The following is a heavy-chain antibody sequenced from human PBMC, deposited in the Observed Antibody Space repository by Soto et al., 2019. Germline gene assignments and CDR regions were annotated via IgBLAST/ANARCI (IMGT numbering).Heavy chain of an antibody. D-gene: IGHD1-1*01. Sequence: SETLSLACTVCGGSISSYYWSWIRQPPGKGLEWIGYIYYTGTTNYNPSLKSRVTISVDTSKNQFSLKLSSVTTADTAVYYCTKLPRPRYAGIIHPCGPAILLTLSS. V-gene: IGHV4-59*01. CDR1: GGSISSYY. CDR3: TKLPRPRYAGIIHP. J-gene: IGHJ5*02. CDR2: IYYTGTT.